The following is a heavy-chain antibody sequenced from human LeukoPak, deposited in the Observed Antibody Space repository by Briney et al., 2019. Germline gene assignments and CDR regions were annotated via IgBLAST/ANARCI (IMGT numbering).Heavy chain of an antibody. CDR3: AKGIELWLTYFDH. J-gene: IGHJ4*02. CDR1: GFTFSSYG. Sequence: GRSLRLSCAASGFTFSSYGMHWVRQAPGKGLEWVAVMSYNGQITYYADSVKGRFTISRDNSKNTLSLQMNSLRAEDTAVYYCAKGIELWLTYFDHWGQGTLVTASS. V-gene: IGHV3-30*18. CDR2: MSYNGQIT. D-gene: IGHD5-18*01.